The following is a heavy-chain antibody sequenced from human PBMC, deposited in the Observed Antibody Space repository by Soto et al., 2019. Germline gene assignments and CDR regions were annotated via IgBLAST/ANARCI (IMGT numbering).Heavy chain of an antibody. CDR3: ARRGSLAWYGMYV. J-gene: IGHJ6*02. CDR1: GCSFNSSW. Sequence: XESLTVSCKGSGCSFNSSWLRRVRQMPGKGLEWMGRIDPSDSYTNYSPSFQGHVTISADKSISTAYLQWSSLKASDTAMYYCARRGSLAWYGMYVRGQGCTVTVSS. V-gene: IGHV5-10-1*01. D-gene: IGHD2-15*01. CDR2: IDPSDSYT.